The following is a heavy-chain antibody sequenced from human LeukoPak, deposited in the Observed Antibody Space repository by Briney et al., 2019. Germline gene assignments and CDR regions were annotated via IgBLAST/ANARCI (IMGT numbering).Heavy chain of an antibody. Sequence: GGSLGLSCAASGFTFRNYVTHWVRQAPGKGLEWVAVTSSDLNVKLYADSVKGRFTISRDNSRSTLYLQMNSLRPEDTAIYYCAREGYYGSGSPPSLYFDYWGQGTLVTVSS. D-gene: IGHD3-10*01. J-gene: IGHJ4*02. CDR3: AREGYYGSGSPPSLYFDY. CDR1: GFTFRNYV. CDR2: TSSDLNVK. V-gene: IGHV3-30-3*01.